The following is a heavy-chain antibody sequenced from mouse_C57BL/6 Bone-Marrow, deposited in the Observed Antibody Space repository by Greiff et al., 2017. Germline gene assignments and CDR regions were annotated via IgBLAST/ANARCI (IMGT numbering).Heavy chain of an antibody. D-gene: IGHD2-4*01. CDR1: GYTFTSYW. Sequence: VQLQQPGAELVRPGTSVKLSCKASGYTFTSYWMHWVKQRPGQGLEWIGVIDPSDSYTNYNQKFKGKATLTVDTSSSTAYMQLSSLTSEDSAVYYCARAHYDYDDAWFAYWGQGTLVTVSA. CDR2: IDPSDSYT. CDR3: ARAHYDYDDAWFAY. V-gene: IGHV1-59*01. J-gene: IGHJ3*01.